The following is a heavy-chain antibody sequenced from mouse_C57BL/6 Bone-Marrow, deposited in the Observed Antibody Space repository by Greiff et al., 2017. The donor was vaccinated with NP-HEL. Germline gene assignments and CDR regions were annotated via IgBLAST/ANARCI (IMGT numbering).Heavy chain of an antibody. CDR1: GFNIKDDY. CDR2: IDPENGDT. D-gene: IGHD2-3*01. J-gene: IGHJ1*03. Sequence: EVQLQQSGAELVRPGASVKLSCTASGFNIKDDYMHWVKQRPEQGLEWIGWIDPENGDTEYASKFQGKATITADTSSNTAYLQLSSLTSEDTAVYYCTNDGYYWYFDVWGTGTTVTVSS. CDR3: TNDGYYWYFDV. V-gene: IGHV14-4*01.